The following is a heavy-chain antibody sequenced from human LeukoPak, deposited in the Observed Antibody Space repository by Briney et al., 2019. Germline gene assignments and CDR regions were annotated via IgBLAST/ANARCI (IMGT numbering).Heavy chain of an antibody. CDR3: ARASRVRSLAYNWFDP. CDR2: ISSSGSTI. Sequence: PGGSLRLSCAASGFTFSDYYMSWIRQAPGKGLEWVSYISSSGSTIYYADSVKGRFTISRDNAENSLYLQMNSLRAEDTAVYYCARASRVRSLAYNWFDPWGQGTLVTVSS. J-gene: IGHJ5*02. CDR1: GFTFSDYY. D-gene: IGHD3-10*01. V-gene: IGHV3-11*04.